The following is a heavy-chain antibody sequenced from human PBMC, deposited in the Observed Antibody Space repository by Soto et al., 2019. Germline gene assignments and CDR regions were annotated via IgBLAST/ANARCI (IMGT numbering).Heavy chain of an antibody. D-gene: IGHD3-10*01. CDR2: IYTSGST. CDR3: ARGYYYGSGSYYLDYDYYGMDV. Sequence: PSETLSLTCTVSGGSISSYYWSWIRQPAGKGLEWIGRIYTSGSTNYNPSLKSRVTMSVDTSKNQFSLKLSSVSAADTAVYYCARGYYYGSGSYYLDYDYYGMDVWGQGTTVTVSS. CDR1: GGSISSYY. V-gene: IGHV4-4*07. J-gene: IGHJ6*02.